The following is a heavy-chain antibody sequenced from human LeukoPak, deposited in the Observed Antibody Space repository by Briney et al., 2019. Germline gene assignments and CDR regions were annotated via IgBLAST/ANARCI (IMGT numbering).Heavy chain of an antibody. J-gene: IGHJ5*02. D-gene: IGHD3-22*01. CDR2: IYYSGST. V-gene: IGHV4-59*01. Sequence: SETLSLTCTVSGGSISSYYWSWIRQPPGKRLEWIGYIYYSGSTNYNPSLKSRVTISVDTSKNQFSLKLSSVTAADTAVYYCAREHYDSSGYHNWFDPWGQGTLVTVSS. CDR1: GGSISSYY. CDR3: AREHYDSSGYHNWFDP.